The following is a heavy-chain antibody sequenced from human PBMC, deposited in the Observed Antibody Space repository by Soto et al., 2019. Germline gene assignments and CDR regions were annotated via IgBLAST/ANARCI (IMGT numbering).Heavy chain of an antibody. J-gene: IGHJ6*02. Sequence: AGGSLRLSCAASGFTFSSYGMHWVRQAPGKGLEWVAVISYDGSNKYYADSVKGRFTISRDNSKNTLYLQMNSLRAEDTAVYYCARDQAAAIPEPPWYYGMDVWGQGTTVTVSS. CDR3: ARDQAAAIPEPPWYYGMDV. CDR1: GFTFSSYG. V-gene: IGHV3-30*19. D-gene: IGHD6-13*01. CDR2: ISYDGSNK.